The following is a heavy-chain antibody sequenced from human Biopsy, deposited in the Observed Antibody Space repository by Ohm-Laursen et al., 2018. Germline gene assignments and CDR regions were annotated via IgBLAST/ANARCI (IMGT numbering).Heavy chain of an antibody. V-gene: IGHV4-59*07. CDR2: IYHSGRP. D-gene: IGHD1-20*01. Sequence: SDTLSLTCIVSGDSIARYYWTWIRQSPGKGLEWIAYIYHSGRPNYNPSLKGRVVISVDRSRNQFFLKLTSATAADTAIYYCARVDRYNFDHYIMDAWGRGTTVTVSS. J-gene: IGHJ6*02. CDR1: GDSIARYY. CDR3: ARVDRYNFDHYIMDA.